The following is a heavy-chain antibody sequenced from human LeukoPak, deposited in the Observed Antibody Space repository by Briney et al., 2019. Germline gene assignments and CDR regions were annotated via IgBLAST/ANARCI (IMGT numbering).Heavy chain of an antibody. CDR2: ISGSGGST. CDR3: AKPRWHDGDYFDY. D-gene: IGHD2-15*01. V-gene: IGHV3-23*01. CDR1: GFTFSSYA. J-gene: IGHJ4*02. Sequence: PGGSLRLSCAASGFTFSSYAMGWVRQAPGKGLECVSAISGSGGSTYYADSVKGRFTISRDNSKNTLYLQMNSLRAEDTAVYYCAKPRWHDGDYFDYWGQGTLVTVSS.